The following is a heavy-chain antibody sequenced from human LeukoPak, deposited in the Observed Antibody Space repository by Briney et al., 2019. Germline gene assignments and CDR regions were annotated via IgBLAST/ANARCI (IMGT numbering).Heavy chain of an antibody. CDR2: IYTSGST. CDR3: ARSLSNIATKHDNAFDI. D-gene: IGHD6-13*01. V-gene: IGHV4-4*07. CDR1: GGSISSYY. Sequence: SETLSLTCTVSGGSISSYYWSWIRQPAGKGLEWIGRIYTSGSTNYNPSLKSRVTMSVDTSKNQFSLKLSSVTAADTAVYYCARSLSNIATKHDNAFDIWGQGTMVTVSS. J-gene: IGHJ3*02.